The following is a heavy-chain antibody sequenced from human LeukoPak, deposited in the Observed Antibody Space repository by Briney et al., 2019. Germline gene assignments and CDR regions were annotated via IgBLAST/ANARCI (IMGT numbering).Heavy chain of an antibody. Sequence: GGSLRLSCAASGFTFSSYSMNWVRQAPGKGLEWVSSISSSSSYIYYADSVKGRFTISRDNAKNSLYLQMNSLRAEDTAVYYCARDLMASSSAAEWGRGTLVTVSS. V-gene: IGHV3-21*01. CDR3: ARDLMASSSAAE. D-gene: IGHD6-13*01. J-gene: IGHJ4*02. CDR1: GFTFSSYS. CDR2: ISSSSSYI.